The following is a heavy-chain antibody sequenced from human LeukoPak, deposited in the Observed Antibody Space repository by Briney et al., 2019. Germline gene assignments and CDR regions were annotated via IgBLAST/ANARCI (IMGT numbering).Heavy chain of an antibody. Sequence: GGSLSLSCTTSGFTFGTHTMHWFRQAPGKGLEWVSSITASSTAIYSADSVKGRFTISRDNAKNFLYLQMNSLRAEDTAVYYCARAARITIFGVNYWGQGTLVTVSS. J-gene: IGHJ4*02. D-gene: IGHD3-3*01. CDR1: GFTFGTHT. CDR2: ITASSTAI. V-gene: IGHV3-21*01. CDR3: ARAARITIFGVNY.